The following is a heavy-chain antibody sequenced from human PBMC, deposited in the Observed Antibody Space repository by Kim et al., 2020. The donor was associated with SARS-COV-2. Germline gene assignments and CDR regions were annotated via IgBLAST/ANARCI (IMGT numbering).Heavy chain of an antibody. D-gene: IGHD2-15*01. CDR3: ARDGEYGGNPFDY. V-gene: IGHV4-31*03. J-gene: IGHJ4*02. CDR2: IYYSGST. CDR1: GGSISSGGYY. Sequence: SETLSLTCTVSGGSISSGGYYWSWIRQHPGKGLEWIGYIYYSGSTYYNPSLKSRVTISVDTSKNQFSLKLSSVTAADTAVYYCARDGEYGGNPFDYWGQGTLVTVSS.